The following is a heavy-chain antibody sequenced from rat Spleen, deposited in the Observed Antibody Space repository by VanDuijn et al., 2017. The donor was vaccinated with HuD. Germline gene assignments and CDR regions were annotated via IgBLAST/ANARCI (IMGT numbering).Heavy chain of an antibody. V-gene: IGHV5-29*01. CDR1: GFTFSDHG. CDR3: ARSVFDY. J-gene: IGHJ2*01. CDR2: VSSDGSRT. Sequence: EVQLVESGGGLVQPGRSLKVSCAASGFTFSDHGMAWVRQAPTKGLEWVATVSSDGSRTYYRDSVKGRFTISRDNAKSTLYLQMDSLKSEDTATYYCARSVFDYWGQGVMVTVSS.